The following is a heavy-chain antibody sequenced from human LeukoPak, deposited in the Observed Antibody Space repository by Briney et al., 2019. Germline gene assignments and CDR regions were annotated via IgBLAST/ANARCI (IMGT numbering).Heavy chain of an antibody. CDR3: ARDWVAAAANDAFDI. CDR2: ISSSSSYI. D-gene: IGHD6-13*01. CDR1: GFTFSSDS. V-gene: IGHV3-21*01. Sequence: GGSLRLSCAASGFTFSSDSMNWVRQAPGKGLEWVSSISSSSSYIYYADSVKGRFTISRDNAKNSLYLQRNSLSAEDTAVYYCARDWVAAAANDAFDIWGQGKMVTVSS. J-gene: IGHJ3*02.